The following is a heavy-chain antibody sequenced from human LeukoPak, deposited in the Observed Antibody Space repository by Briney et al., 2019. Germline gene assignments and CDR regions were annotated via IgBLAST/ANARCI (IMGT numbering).Heavy chain of an antibody. D-gene: IGHD3-10*01. CDR2: ISSSGSTI. Sequence: GGSLRLSCVGSGFTFSTHGMNWVRQAPGKGLEWVSYISSSGSTIYYADSVKGRFTISRDNAKNSLYLQMNSLRAEDTAVYYCARAGSERSPDWFDPWGQGTLVTVSS. CDR1: GFTFSTHG. J-gene: IGHJ5*02. V-gene: IGHV3-48*04. CDR3: ARAGSERSPDWFDP.